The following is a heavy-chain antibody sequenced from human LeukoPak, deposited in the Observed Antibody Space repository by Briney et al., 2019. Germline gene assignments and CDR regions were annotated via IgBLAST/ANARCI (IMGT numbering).Heavy chain of an antibody. CDR1: GYTFTSYA. CDR3: ARHLSGITGYTYGRGIDY. D-gene: IGHD5-18*01. CDR2: INAGNGNT. V-gene: IGHV1-3*03. J-gene: IGHJ4*02. Sequence: ASVKVSCKASGYTFTSYAMHWVRQAPGQRLEWMGWINAGNGNTKYSQEFQGRVTITRDTSASTAYMELSSLRSEDMAVYYCARHLSGITGYTYGRGIDYWGQGTLLTASS.